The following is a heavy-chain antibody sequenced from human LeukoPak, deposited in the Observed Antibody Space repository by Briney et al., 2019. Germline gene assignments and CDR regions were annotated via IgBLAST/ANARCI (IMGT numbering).Heavy chain of an antibody. J-gene: IGHJ4*02. CDR2: IKQDGSEK. D-gene: IGHD6-19*01. V-gene: IGHV3-7*01. Sequence: PGGSLRLSCAASGFTVSSNYMSWVRQAPGKGLEWVANIKQDGSEKYYVDSVKGRFTISRDNAKNSLYLQMNSLRAEDTAVYYCARDGSVAVAGVGIDYWGQGTLVTVSS. CDR1: GFTVSSNY. CDR3: ARDGSVAVAGVGIDY.